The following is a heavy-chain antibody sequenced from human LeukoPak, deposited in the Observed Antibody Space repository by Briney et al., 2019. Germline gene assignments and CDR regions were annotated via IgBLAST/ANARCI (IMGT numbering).Heavy chain of an antibody. CDR3: ARARGYCRGGSCPRAFDI. J-gene: IGHJ3*02. D-gene: IGHD2-15*01. CDR2: IIPICSTA. Sequence: SGKLSCKAAGCTFSSYAISLVRQAPGQGLEWMGGIIPICSTANYAQKFQGRVTVTSDESTNTAYMELSSLSSEDTAVYYCARARGYCRGGSCPRAFDIWGQGTMVTVSS. CDR1: GCTFSSYA. V-gene: IGHV1-69*13.